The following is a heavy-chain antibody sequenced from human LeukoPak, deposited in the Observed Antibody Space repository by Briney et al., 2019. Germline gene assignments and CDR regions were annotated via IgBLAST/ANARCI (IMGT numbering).Heavy chain of an antibody. Sequence: SETLSLTCAVYGGSFSGYNWSWIRQPPGKGLEWIGEINHSGSTNYNPSLKSRVTISVDTSKNQFSLKLSSVTAAGTAVYYCARAAYSGSYHSDYWGQGTLVTVSS. CDR1: GGSFSGYN. CDR2: INHSGST. D-gene: IGHD1-26*01. V-gene: IGHV4-34*01. CDR3: ARAAYSGSYHSDY. J-gene: IGHJ4*02.